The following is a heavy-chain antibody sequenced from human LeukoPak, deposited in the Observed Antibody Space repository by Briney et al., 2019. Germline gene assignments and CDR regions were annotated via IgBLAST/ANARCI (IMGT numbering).Heavy chain of an antibody. D-gene: IGHD6-13*01. CDR3: ARAVGIAADRFDY. V-gene: IGHV1-2*02. CDR1: GYIFTDYY. CDR2: INPKSDGT. Sequence: ASVKVSCKASGYIFTDYYMHWVRQAPGQGLEWMGWINPKSDGTNYAQKFQGRVTMTRDTSISTAYMELSRLRSDDTAVYYCARAVGIAADRFDYWGQGTLVTVSS. J-gene: IGHJ4*02.